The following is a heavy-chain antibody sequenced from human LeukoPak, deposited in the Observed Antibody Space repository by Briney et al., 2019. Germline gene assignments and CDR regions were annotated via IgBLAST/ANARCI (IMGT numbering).Heavy chain of an antibody. J-gene: IGHJ4*02. Sequence: GGSLRLSCAASGFTFSSYGMHWVRQAPGKGLEWVAFIRYDGSNKYYADSVKGRFTISRDNAKNSLYLQMKSLRVEDTAVYYCARIGYSSSSLDFWGQGTLVTVSS. D-gene: IGHD6-13*01. CDR2: IRYDGSNK. CDR3: ARIGYSSSSLDF. CDR1: GFTFSSYG. V-gene: IGHV3-30*02.